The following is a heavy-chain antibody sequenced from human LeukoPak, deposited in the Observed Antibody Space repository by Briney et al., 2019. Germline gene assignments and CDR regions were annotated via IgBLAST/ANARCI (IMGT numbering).Heavy chain of an antibody. CDR2: MNPNSGNT. CDR1: GYTFTSYD. V-gene: IGHV1-8*03. Sequence: VASVKVSCTASGYTFTSYDINWVRQATGQGLEWMGWMNPNSGNTGYAQKFQGRDTITRNTSISTAYMELSSLRSEDTAVYYCARGQHCSSTSCYTADYYYYYYMDVWGKGTTVTVSS. CDR3: ARGQHCSSTSCYTADYYYYYYMDV. J-gene: IGHJ6*03. D-gene: IGHD2-2*02.